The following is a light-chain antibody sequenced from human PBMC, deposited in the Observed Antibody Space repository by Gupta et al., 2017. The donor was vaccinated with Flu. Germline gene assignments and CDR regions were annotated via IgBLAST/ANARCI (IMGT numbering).Light chain of an antibody. CDR3: QQYGDYWT. CDR1: QNILTW. V-gene: IGKV1-5*03. CDR2: RAS. Sequence: DIQMTQSPSTLSASVGDRVTITCRASQNILTWVAWYHQKPGKAPKLLIYRASNLESGVPSRFSGSGSGTQFALTISSLRPDDVGSYYCQQYGDYWTFGHGTRVEI. J-gene: IGKJ1*01.